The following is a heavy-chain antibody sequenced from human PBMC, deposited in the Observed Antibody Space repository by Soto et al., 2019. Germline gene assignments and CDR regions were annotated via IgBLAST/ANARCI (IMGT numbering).Heavy chain of an antibody. CDR3: AKRLRPSGLTSYYFDH. CDR1: GLTFSRYA. Sequence: EEQLLESGGGLVQPGGSLRLSCAASGLTFSRYAMSWVRQAPGKGLEWVSIINPSGDITYYGDCVKGRFTISRDNSKNTLSQPMDSLAAEDTAVYYGAKRLRPSGLTSYYFDHRGQGTLVTVSS. V-gene: IGHV3-23*01. D-gene: IGHD5-12*01. CDR2: INPSGDIT. J-gene: IGHJ4*02.